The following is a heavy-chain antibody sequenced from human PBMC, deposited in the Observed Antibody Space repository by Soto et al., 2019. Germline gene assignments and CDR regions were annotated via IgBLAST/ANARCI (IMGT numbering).Heavy chain of an antibody. CDR3: ASTSSYWPDFDY. D-gene: IGHD2-15*01. CDR1: GGSISSGNW. V-gene: IGHV4-4*02. Sequence: SETLSLTCAVSGGSISSGNWWSWVRQPPGKGLEWIGEIYYSGSTNYNPSLKSRVTISVDKSKNQFSLKLSSVTAADTAVYYCASTSSYWPDFDYWGQGTLVTVSS. J-gene: IGHJ4*01. CDR2: IYYSGST.